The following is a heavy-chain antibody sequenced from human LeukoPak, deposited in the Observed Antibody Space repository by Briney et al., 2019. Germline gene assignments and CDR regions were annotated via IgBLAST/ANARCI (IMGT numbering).Heavy chain of an antibody. Sequence: RSLRLSCAASGFTFSSYVMNWARQAPGKGLGWVSGISPSGDITYYAGSVKGRFTISRDNSKNTLYLEVISLTAEDTAVYYCAKDDAWLRFGEWGQGTLVTVSS. J-gene: IGHJ4*02. CDR3: AKDDAWLRFGE. V-gene: IGHV3-23*01. CDR1: GFTFSSYV. D-gene: IGHD3-10*01. CDR2: ISPSGDIT.